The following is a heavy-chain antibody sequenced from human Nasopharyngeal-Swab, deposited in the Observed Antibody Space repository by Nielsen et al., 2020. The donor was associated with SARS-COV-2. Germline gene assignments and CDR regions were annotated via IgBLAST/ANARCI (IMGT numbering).Heavy chain of an antibody. CDR1: GGPVSSGCHD. CDR3: ARTARHYGSGSYFDY. J-gene: IGHJ4*02. V-gene: IGHV4-31*03. D-gene: IGHD3-10*01. CDR2: IYYSGST. Sequence: SETLSVTCTVSGGPVSSGCHDWSWIRKPPGKGLEWIGYIYYSGSTYYSPSLKSRVTISVDTSKNQFSLKLSSVTAADTAVYYCARTARHYGSGSYFDYWGQGTLVTVSS.